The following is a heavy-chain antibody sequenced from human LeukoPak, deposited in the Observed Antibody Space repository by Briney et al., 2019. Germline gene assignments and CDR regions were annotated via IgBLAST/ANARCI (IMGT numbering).Heavy chain of an antibody. V-gene: IGHV3-23*05. D-gene: IGHD3-22*01. CDR1: GFSFSGYA. CDR3: VNPLLYYDGSRVNY. CDR2: INSNGFST. Sequence: GGSLRLSCAAPGFSFSGYAMTWVRQAPGKGLEWVSAINSNGFSTYYADSVKGRFTISRDNSNNTMYLQMNSLRPEDTAMYHCVNPLLYYDGSRVNYWGQGTLVTVSS. J-gene: IGHJ4*02.